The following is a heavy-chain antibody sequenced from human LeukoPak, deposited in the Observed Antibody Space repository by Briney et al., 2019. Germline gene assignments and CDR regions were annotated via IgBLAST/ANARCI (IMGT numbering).Heavy chain of an antibody. CDR2: IYSGGST. V-gene: IGHV3-66*02. CDR1: GFTVSSNY. D-gene: IGHD6-13*01. J-gene: IGHJ3*02. CDR3: ASALYSSRGDAFDI. Sequence: PGGSLRLSCAASGFTVSSNYMSWVRQAPGKGLEWVSVIYSGGSTYYADSVKGQFTISRDNSKNTLYLQMNSLRAEDTAVYYCASALYSSRGDAFDIWGQGTMVTVSS.